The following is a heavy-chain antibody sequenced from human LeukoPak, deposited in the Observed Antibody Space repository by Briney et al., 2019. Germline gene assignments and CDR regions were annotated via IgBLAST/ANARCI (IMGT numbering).Heavy chain of an antibody. J-gene: IGHJ4*02. V-gene: IGHV1-2*02. Sequence: ASVKVSCKASGYTFTGYYMHWVRQAPGQGLEWMGWINPNSGDTHYAQKFQGRVTMTRDTSISTAYTELSRLRSDDTAVYYCAGDQGRGYSYGLYYFNYWGQGTLVTVSS. CDR2: INPNSGDT. CDR1: GYTFTGYY. D-gene: IGHD5-18*01. CDR3: AGDQGRGYSYGLYYFNY.